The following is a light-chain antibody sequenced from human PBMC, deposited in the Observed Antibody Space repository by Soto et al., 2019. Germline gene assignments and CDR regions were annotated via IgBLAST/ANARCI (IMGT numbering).Light chain of an antibody. V-gene: IGLV2-14*01. J-gene: IGLJ1*01. CDR2: EVS. CDR1: SSDVGGHNF. Sequence: QSALTQPASVSGSPGQSITISCTGTSSDVGGHNFVSWFRQNPGKAPQLLISEVSNRPSGVSHRFSGSKSGNTASLTISGLRPDDEADYYCSSYTVTSTHYVFGTGTQLTVL. CDR3: SSYTVTSTHYV.